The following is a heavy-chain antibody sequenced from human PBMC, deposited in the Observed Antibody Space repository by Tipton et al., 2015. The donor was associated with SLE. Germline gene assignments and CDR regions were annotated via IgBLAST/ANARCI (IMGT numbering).Heavy chain of an antibody. D-gene: IGHD3-3*01. V-gene: IGHV4-34*01. Sequence: TLSLTCAVYGGSFSGYYWTWIRQPPGKGLEWIGEINHGGSTNYNPSLKSRVTISVDTSKNQFSLKLSSVTAADTAVYYCARGPYYDLWSGHYYCYMDVWGKGTTVTVSS. CDR2: INHGGST. CDR3: ARGPYYDLWSGHYYCYMDV. J-gene: IGHJ6*03. CDR1: GGSFSGYY.